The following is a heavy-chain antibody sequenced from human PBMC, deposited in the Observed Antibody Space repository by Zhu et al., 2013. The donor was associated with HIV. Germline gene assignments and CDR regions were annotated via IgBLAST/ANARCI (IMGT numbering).Heavy chain of an antibody. CDR2: IYYSGST. J-gene: IGHJ4*02. Sequence: QVQLQESGPGLVKPSETLSLTCTVSGGSISSSSYYWGWIRQPPGKGLEWIGSIYYSGSTYYNPSLKSRVTISVDTSKNQFSLKLSSVTAADTAVYYCARGLYGDYAYFDYWGQGTLVTVSS. CDR1: GGSISSSSYY. V-gene: IGHV4-39*07. CDR3: ARGLYGDYAYFDY. D-gene: IGHD4-17*01.